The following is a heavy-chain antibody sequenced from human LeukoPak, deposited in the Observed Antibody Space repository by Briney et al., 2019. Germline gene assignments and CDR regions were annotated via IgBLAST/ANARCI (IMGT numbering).Heavy chain of an antibody. Sequence: SETLSLTCTVSGGSISSYYWSWIRQPPGKGLEWIGYIYYSGSTNYNPSLKSRVTISVDTSQNQFSLKLSSVTAADTAVYYCAREDDWSQLFDYWGQGTLVTVSS. CDR3: AREDDWSQLFDY. CDR2: IYYSGST. V-gene: IGHV4-59*01. CDR1: GGSISSYY. J-gene: IGHJ4*02. D-gene: IGHD3-9*01.